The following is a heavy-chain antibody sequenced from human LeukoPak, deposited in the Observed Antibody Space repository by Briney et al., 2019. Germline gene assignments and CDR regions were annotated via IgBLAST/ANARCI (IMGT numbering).Heavy chain of an antibody. CDR3: TRGPRPLRYCSGGSCPSYYSGMDV. Sequence: SGGSLRLSCAASGFTFSDYAMHWVRLTPGKGLEWVAVISFDGNNKFYADSVKGRFTISRDNSRNTLYLQMNSLRAEDTAVYSCTRGPRPLRYCSGGSCPSYYSGMDVWGQGTTVTVSS. J-gene: IGHJ6*02. CDR1: GFTFSDYA. CDR2: ISFDGNNK. D-gene: IGHD2-15*01. V-gene: IGHV3-30*04.